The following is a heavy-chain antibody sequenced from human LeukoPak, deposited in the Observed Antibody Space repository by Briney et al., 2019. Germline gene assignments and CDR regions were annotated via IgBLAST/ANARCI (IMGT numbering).Heavy chain of an antibody. V-gene: IGHV3-11*04. J-gene: IGHJ4*02. Sequence: GGSLRLSCAASRFTFSDYYMSWIRQAPGKGLEWVSYISSSGSTIYYADSVKGRFTISRDNAKNSLYLQMNSLRAEDTAVYYCARENPYSSSSGSFDYWGQGTLVTVSS. D-gene: IGHD6-6*01. CDR1: RFTFSDYY. CDR3: ARENPYSSSSGSFDY. CDR2: ISSSGSTI.